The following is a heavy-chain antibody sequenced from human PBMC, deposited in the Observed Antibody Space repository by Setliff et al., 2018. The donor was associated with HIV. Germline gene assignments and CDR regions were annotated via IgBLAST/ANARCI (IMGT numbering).Heavy chain of an antibody. D-gene: IGHD1-26*01. CDR3: AGGPGTTSIDY. J-gene: IGHJ4*02. CDR1: GGSFSGYY. CDR2: INHSGNT. V-gene: IGHV4-34*01. Sequence: SETLSLTCAVYGGSFSGYYWSWIRQPPGKGLEWIWEINHSGNTNYNMSLWSRVTISLDASRNQFSRELISVTAADTAVYYCAGGPGTTSIDYWAQGTLVTVSS.